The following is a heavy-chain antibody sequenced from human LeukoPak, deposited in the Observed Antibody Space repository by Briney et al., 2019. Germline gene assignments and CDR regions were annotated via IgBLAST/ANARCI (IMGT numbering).Heavy chain of an antibody. CDR2: IFYGGST. CDR3: ARDRWYSSSWYYFDY. J-gene: IGHJ4*02. V-gene: IGHV4-39*02. D-gene: IGHD6-13*01. Sequence: SETLSLTCAVYGGSFSSYYWGWIRQPPGNGLEWIGSIFYGGSTFYNPSLKSRVTISVDTSKNQFSLKLSSVTAADTAVYYCARDRWYSSSWYYFDYWGQGTLVTVSS. CDR1: GGSFSSYY.